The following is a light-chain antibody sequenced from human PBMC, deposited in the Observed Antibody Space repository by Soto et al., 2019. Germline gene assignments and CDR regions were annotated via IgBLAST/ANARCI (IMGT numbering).Light chain of an antibody. CDR1: QGIRNF. CDR3: QQSASWPWT. Sequence: EIVMTQSPATLSVSPGERATLSCRASQGIRNFLAWYQQKPGQAPRLLISRASTRATGIPARFSGSGSGTDFTLTISSLQSEDFAVYYCQQSASWPWTFGQGTKVEIK. V-gene: IGKV3-15*01. J-gene: IGKJ1*01. CDR2: RAS.